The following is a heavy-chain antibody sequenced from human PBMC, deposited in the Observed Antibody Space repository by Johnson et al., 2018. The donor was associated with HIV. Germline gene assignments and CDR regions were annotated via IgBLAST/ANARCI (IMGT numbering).Heavy chain of an antibody. CDR1: GFTFDDYA. V-gene: IGHV3-9*01. CDR3: AKDLFRWELLPRAFDI. J-gene: IGHJ3*02. D-gene: IGHD1-26*01. CDR2: ISWISGTI. Sequence: EVQLVESGGGLEQPGMSLRLSCEASGFTFDDYAMHWVRQAPGKGLEWVSGISWISGTIGYADSVKGRFTISRDNAKKSLYLQMNSLRAEDTALYYCAKDLFRWELLPRAFDIWGQGTMVTVSS.